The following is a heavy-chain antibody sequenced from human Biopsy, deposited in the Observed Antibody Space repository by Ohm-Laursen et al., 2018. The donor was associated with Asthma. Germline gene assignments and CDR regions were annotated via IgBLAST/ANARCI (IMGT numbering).Heavy chain of an antibody. V-gene: IGHV3-23*01. CDR2: ISASGVRT. D-gene: IGHD3-22*01. Sequence: GSLRLSCAASGFAFNNSSMTWVRQAPGKGLEWVSSISASGVRTFYADSVKGRFTVSRDSSRNTLYLQLSTLRVEDTAVYFCAKITTDRQKANNRFDPWGQGTLVTVSS. CDR1: GFAFNNSS. CDR3: AKITTDRQKANNRFDP. J-gene: IGHJ5*02.